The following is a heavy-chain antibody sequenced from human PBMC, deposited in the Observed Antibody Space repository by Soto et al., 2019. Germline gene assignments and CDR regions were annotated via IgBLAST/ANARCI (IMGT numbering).Heavy chain of an antibody. V-gene: IGHV4-4*02. Sequence: QVQLQESGPGLVKPSGTLSLTCAVSDGSISSSNWWNWVRQPPGKGLEWIGEIYPGGSINYNPSPKSRLTISVYKSKNQISLNLTSVTAADTAVYYCARADFDYWGQGTLVTVSS. J-gene: IGHJ4*02. CDR1: DGSISSSNW. CDR3: ARADFDY. CDR2: IYPGGSI.